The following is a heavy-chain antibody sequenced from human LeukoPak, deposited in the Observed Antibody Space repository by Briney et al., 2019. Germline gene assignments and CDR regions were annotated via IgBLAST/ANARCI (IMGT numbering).Heavy chain of an antibody. CDR1: GFTFSSYA. V-gene: IGHV3-30-3*01. CDR2: ISFDGSNK. CDR3: ARDEVTMIVVAMGN. Sequence: GGSLRLSCAASGFTFSSYAMYWVRQAPGKGLEWVAVISFDGSNKYYADSVKGRFTISRDNSKNTLYLQMNSLRAEDTAVYYCARDEVTMIVVAMGNWGQGTLVTVSS. J-gene: IGHJ4*02. D-gene: IGHD3-22*01.